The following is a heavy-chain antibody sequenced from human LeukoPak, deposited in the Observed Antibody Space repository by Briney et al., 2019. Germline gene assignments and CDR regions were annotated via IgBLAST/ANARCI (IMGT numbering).Heavy chain of an antibody. CDR2: ISGPGSTT. V-gene: IGHV3-23*01. CDR1: GFTFKNYA. D-gene: IGHD2-2*01. Sequence: GGSLRLSCAAFGFTFKNYAMSWVRQAPGKGLVWVSTISGPGSTTYYADSVEGRFTISRDDSKNTLYLQMSSLRTEDTAVYYCAREGSSSFDYWGQGTLVTVSS. J-gene: IGHJ4*02. CDR3: AREGSSSFDY.